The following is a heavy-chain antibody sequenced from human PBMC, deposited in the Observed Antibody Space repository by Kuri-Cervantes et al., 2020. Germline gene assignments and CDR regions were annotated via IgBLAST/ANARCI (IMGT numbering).Heavy chain of an antibody. J-gene: IGHJ6*02. D-gene: IGHD3-10*01. CDR1: GGTFSSYA. CDR2: INPNSGGT. CDR3: ARGPYYYGSGSYYNGYYYYGMDV. Sequence: ASVKVSCKASGGTFSSYAISWVRQAPGQGLEWMGWINPNSGGTNYAQKFQGRVTMTRDTSISTAYMELRSLRSDDTAVYYCARGPYYYGSGSYYNGYYYYGMDVWGQGTTVTVSS. V-gene: IGHV1-2*02.